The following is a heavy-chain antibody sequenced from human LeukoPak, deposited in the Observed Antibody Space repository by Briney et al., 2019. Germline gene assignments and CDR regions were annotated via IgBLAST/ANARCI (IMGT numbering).Heavy chain of an antibody. CDR1: GGSISSSSYY. V-gene: IGHV4-39*07. J-gene: IGHJ4*02. D-gene: IGHD5-18*01. CDR2: IYYSGST. CDR3: ARAGGGYSYGGVFDY. Sequence: ASETLSLTCTVSGGSISSSSYYWGWIRQPPGKGLEWIGSIYYSGSTYYNPSLKSRVTISVDTSKNQFSLKLSSVTAADTAVYYCARAGGGYSYGGVFDYWGQGTLVTVSS.